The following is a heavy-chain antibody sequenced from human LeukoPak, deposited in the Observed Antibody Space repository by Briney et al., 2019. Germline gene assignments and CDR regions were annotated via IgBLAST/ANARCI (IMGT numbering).Heavy chain of an antibody. J-gene: IGHJ5*02. V-gene: IGHV4-39*07. CDR2: IYYSGST. CDR1: GGSISSSSYY. Sequence: SETLSLTCTVSGGSISSSSYYWGWIRQPPGKGLEWIGSIYYSGSTYYNPSLKSRVTISVDTSKNQFSLKLSSVTAADTAVYYCARVGSYYDSSGYYYALSPWGQGTLVTVSS. D-gene: IGHD3-22*01. CDR3: ARVGSYYDSSGYYYALSP.